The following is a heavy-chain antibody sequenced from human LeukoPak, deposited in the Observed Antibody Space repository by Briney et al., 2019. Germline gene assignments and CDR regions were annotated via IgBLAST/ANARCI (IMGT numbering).Heavy chain of an antibody. D-gene: IGHD3-10*01. CDR3: AKVRLSTMVRGVIQD. V-gene: IGHV3-30*18. J-gene: IGHJ1*01. Sequence: GRSLRLSCAASGFTFSSYGMHWVRQAPGKGLEWVAVISYDGSNKYYADSVKGRFTISRDNSKNTLYLQMNSLRAEDTAVYYCAKVRLSTMVRGVIQDWGQ. CDR2: ISYDGSNK. CDR1: GFTFSSYG.